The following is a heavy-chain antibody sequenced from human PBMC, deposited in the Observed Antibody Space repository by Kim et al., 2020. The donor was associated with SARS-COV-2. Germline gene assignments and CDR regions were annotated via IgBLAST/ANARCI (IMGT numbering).Heavy chain of an antibody. CDR1: GYTFTGYY. CDR2: INPNSGGT. J-gene: IGHJ4*02. V-gene: IGHV1-2*02. CDR3: ARVRVGSIMSLVGVGY. Sequence: ASVKVSCKASGYTFTGYYMHWVRQAPGQGLEWMGWINPNSGGTNYAQKFQGRVTMTRDTSISTAYMELSRLRSDDTAVYYCARVRVGSIMSLVGVGYWGQGTLVTVSS. D-gene: IGHD3-16*01.